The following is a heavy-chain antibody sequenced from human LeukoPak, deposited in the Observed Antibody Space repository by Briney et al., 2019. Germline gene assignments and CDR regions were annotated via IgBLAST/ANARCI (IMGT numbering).Heavy chain of an antibody. J-gene: IGHJ4*02. CDR1: GASLSHYH. CDR3: AKGETVTTSPFDY. CDR2: VFDNEDA. D-gene: IGHD4-17*01. Sequence: SETLSLTCAVSGASLSHYHWNWFRQPPGKGLEWIASVFDNEDANYNPSLESRVTISLDTSKSHVSLRLTSVTAAATAVYFCAKGETVTTSPFDYWGQGILFTVSS. V-gene: IGHV4-59*01.